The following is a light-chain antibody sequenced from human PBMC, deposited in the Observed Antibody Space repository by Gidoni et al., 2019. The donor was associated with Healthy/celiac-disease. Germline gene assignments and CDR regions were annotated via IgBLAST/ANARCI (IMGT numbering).Light chain of an antibody. J-gene: IGKJ3*01. CDR1: QSVLYSSNNKNY. CDR2: WAS. V-gene: IGKV4-1*01. CDR3: QQYYSTPFT. Sequence: DIMMTQSPASLAVSLGESATINCKSSQSVLYSSNNKNYLAWYQQKPGQPPKLLIYWASTRESGFPDRFSGSGSGTDFTLTISSLQAEYVAVYYCQQYYSTPFTCGPGTKVDIK.